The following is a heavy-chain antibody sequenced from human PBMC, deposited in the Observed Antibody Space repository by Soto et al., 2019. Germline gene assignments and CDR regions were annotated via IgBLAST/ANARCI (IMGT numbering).Heavy chain of an antibody. D-gene: IGHD2-2*01. CDR3: ARHAPYVSSTSHCAYGMDV. J-gene: IGHJ6*02. CDR1: GGSFSGYY. Sequence: SETLSLTCAVYGGSFSGYYWSWIRQPPGKGLEWIGEINHSGSTNYNPSLKSRVTISVDTSKNQFSLKLSSVTAADTAVYYCARHAPYVSSTSHCAYGMDVWGQGTTVTVSS. CDR2: INHSGST. V-gene: IGHV4-34*01.